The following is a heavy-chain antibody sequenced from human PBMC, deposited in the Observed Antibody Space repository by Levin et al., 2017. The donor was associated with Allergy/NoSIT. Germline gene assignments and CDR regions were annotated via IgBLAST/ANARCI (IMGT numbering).Heavy chain of an antibody. CDR2: ISTDGSTT. V-gene: IGHV3-74*01. Sequence: GGSLRLSCAASGFTFSGYWMQWVRQAPGEGLVWVSNISTDGSTTRYADSVKGRFTISRDNAKNTVNLQMNSLRAEDTAVYYCARDLSRSFDYWGQGALVTVSS. CDR1: GFTFSGYW. D-gene: IGHD3-16*02. J-gene: IGHJ4*02. CDR3: ARDLSRSFDY.